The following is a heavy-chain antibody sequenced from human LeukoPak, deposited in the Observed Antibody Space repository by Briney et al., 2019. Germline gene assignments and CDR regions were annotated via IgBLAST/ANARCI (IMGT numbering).Heavy chain of an antibody. V-gene: IGHV3-7*01. CDR3: VRFYYGSGTSFDP. J-gene: IGHJ5*02. CDR2: INQDGSEK. CDR1: GFTFSSYW. Sequence: PGGSLRLSCAASGFTFSSYWMTWVRQAPGKGLEWVANINQDGSEKYYVDSVKGRFTISRDNAKNSLYLQMNSLRAEDTAVFYCVRFYYGSGTSFDPWGQGTLVTVSS. D-gene: IGHD3-10*01.